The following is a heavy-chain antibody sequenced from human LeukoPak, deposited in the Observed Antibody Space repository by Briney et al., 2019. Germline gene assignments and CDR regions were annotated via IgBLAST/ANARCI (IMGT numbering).Heavy chain of an antibody. D-gene: IGHD3-10*01. CDR1: GGSFSGYY. CDR3: ARVVLLWFGDCYFDY. Sequence: SETLSLTCAVYGGSFSGYYWSWIRQPPGKGLGWIGEINHSGSTNYNPSLKSRVTISVGTSKNQFSLKLSSVTAADTAVYYCARVVLLWFGDCYFDYWGQGTLVTVSS. J-gene: IGHJ4*02. V-gene: IGHV4-34*01. CDR2: INHSGST.